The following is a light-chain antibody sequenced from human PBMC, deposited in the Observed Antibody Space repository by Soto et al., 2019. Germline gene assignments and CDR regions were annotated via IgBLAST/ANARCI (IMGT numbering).Light chain of an antibody. CDR3: QQYFSTPLT. Sequence: EIVMTQSPDSLAVSLGERATIKCKSSRSVLYSSNNKNYLAWYQQKPGQPPKLLIYWASTRESGVPDRFSGSGSGTGFTLTISSLQAEDVAVYYCQQYFSTPLTFGGGTKVEIK. CDR2: WAS. J-gene: IGKJ4*01. CDR1: RSVLYSSNNKNY. V-gene: IGKV4-1*01.